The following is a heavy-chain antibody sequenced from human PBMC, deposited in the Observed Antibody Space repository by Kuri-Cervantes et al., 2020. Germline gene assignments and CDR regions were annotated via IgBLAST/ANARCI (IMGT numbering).Heavy chain of an antibody. V-gene: IGHV1-2*02. CDR3: ARRGVLGPGSSRLDS. J-gene: IGHJ4*02. D-gene: IGHD3-16*02. CDR2: INPNSGGT. CDR1: GYTFTGYY. Sequence: ASVKVSCKASGYTFTGYYMHWVRQAPGQGLEWMGWINPNSGGTNYAQKFQGRVTMTRDTSTNTAFMELSSLTSEDTAVYYCARRGVLGPGSSRLDSWGQGTLVTVSS.